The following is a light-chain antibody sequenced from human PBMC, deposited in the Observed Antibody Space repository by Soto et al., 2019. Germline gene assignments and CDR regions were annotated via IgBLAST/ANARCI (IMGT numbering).Light chain of an antibody. CDR1: QSVSSN. J-gene: IGKJ1*01. Sequence: ETVMTQSPAPLSVSPGERGTLSCRASQSVSSNLAWYQQKPGLAPRLLIYGPSTRATGVPARFSGSGSGTEFTLTISSLQSEDFAVYYCQQYKNWPRTFGQGTKVEI. CDR3: QQYKNWPRT. CDR2: GPS. V-gene: IGKV3-15*01.